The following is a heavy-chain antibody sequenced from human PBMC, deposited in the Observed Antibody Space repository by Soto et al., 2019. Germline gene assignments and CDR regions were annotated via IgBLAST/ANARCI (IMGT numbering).Heavy chain of an antibody. Sequence: GGSLRLSCAASGFTFSSYAMHWVRQAPGKGLEWVAVISYDGSNKYYADSVKGRFTISRDNSKNTLYLQMNSLRAEDTAVYYCARERATTGSYGYYHYYYGMDVWGQGTTVTVSS. J-gene: IGHJ6*02. CDR3: ARERATTGSYGYYHYYYGMDV. CDR2: ISYDGSNK. V-gene: IGHV3-30-3*01. CDR1: GFTFSSYA. D-gene: IGHD5-18*01.